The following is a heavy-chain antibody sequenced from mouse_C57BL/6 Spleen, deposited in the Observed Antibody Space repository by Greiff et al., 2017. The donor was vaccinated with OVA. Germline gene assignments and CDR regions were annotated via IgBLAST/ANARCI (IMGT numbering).Heavy chain of an antibody. V-gene: IGHV1-22*01. CDR2: INPNNGGT. D-gene: IGHD2-13*01. CDR3: ERGGDPTGYYAMDY. Sequence: EVQLQQSGPALVKPGASVKMSCKASGYTFTDYNMHWVKQSPGKSLEWLGYINPNNGGTSYNQKFKGKATLTVNKSSSTAYMELRSLTSEDSAVYYGERGGDPTGYYAMDYWGQGTSVTVSS. CDR1: GYTFTDYN. J-gene: IGHJ4*01.